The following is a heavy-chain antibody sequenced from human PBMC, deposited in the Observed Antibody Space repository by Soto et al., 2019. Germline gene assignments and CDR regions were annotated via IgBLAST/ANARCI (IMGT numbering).Heavy chain of an antibody. Sequence: SETLSLTCTVSGGSISSYYWNWIRQPPGKGLEWIGYIHYSGSTNYNPSLKSRVTISVDTSNNQFSLKLSSVTAADTAVYYCATGRFSGMIRGVIMFDPWGQGTLVTVSS. CDR2: IHYSGST. V-gene: IGHV4-59*01. J-gene: IGHJ5*02. CDR1: GGSISSYY. CDR3: ATGRFSGMIRGVIMFDP. D-gene: IGHD3-10*01.